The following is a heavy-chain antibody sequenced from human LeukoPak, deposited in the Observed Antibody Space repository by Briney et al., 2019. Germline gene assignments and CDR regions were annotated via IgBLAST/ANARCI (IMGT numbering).Heavy chain of an antibody. CDR2: IYHSGST. CDR1: GYSINNGYY. Sequence: SETLSLTYTVSGYSINNGYYWGRIRQPPGKGLEWIGSIYHSGSTYYKPSLKSRVTISVDTSKNQFSLKLSSVTAADTAVYYCAKITPGDYARERFNWFDPWGQGTLVTVSS. J-gene: IGHJ5*02. D-gene: IGHD4-17*01. V-gene: IGHV4-38-2*02. CDR3: AKITPGDYARERFNWFDP.